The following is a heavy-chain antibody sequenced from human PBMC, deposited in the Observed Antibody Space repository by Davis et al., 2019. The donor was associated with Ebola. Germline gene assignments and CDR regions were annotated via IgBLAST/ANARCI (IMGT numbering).Heavy chain of an antibody. V-gene: IGHV3-48*02. CDR1: GFTFSTYG. CDR2: ISSSSSTI. J-gene: IGHJ4*02. Sequence: GESLKISCAASGFTFSTYGMHWVRQAPGKGLEWVSYISSSSSTIYYADSVKGRFTISRDNAKNSLYLQMNSLRDEDTAVYYCARDTYDFWSGYSLYYFDYWGQGTLVTVSS. D-gene: IGHD3-3*01. CDR3: ARDTYDFWSGYSLYYFDY.